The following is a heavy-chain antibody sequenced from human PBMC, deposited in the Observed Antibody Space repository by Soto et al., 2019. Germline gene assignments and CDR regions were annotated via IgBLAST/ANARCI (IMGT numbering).Heavy chain of an antibody. Sequence: QVQLVQSGAEVKKPGASVKASCKASGYTFTSYYMHWVRQAPGQGLEWMGVIIPSGGGTNYAQNFRGRVTMTRDTSTSTVYMELSSLRSEDTALYYCARELGGTIAGGFDSWGRGTLVTVSS. D-gene: IGHD1-1*01. V-gene: IGHV1-46*01. CDR1: GYTFTSYY. CDR2: IIPSGGGT. J-gene: IGHJ4*02. CDR3: ARELGGTIAGGFDS.